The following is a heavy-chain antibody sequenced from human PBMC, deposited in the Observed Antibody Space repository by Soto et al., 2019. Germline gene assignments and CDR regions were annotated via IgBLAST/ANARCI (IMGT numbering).Heavy chain of an antibody. CDR1: GFSLSTGGVG. D-gene: IGHD1-20*01. V-gene: IGHV2-5*01. CDR3: PHLPPFADYNLDY. J-gene: IGHJ4*02. Sequence: QITLKESGPTLVKPTQTLTLTCNFSGFSLSTGGVGVAWVRQPPGKALEWLTLIYWNGETRTSPSLENRLNVTKDASKNQVALTMTNMDPVDTATYYCPHLPPFADYNLDYWGPGIRVTVSS. CDR2: IYWNGET.